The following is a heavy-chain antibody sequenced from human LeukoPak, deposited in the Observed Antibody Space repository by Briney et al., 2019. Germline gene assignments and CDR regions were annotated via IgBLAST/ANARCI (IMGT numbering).Heavy chain of an antibody. CDR3: ARGRYYYDSSGVDAFSV. J-gene: IGHJ3*01. Sequence: KPGGSLRLSCAASGFIFSDYYMAWIRQAPGKGLEWVSCITSSGSTVYYADSVKGRFTISRDNAKKSLYMQMNSLRAEDTAVYFCARGRYYYDSSGVDAFSVWGQGTMVTVSS. CDR1: GFIFSDYY. D-gene: IGHD3-22*01. CDR2: ITSSGSTV. V-gene: IGHV3-11*01.